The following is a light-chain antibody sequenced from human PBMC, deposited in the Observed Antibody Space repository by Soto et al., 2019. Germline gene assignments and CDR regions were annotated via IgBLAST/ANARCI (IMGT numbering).Light chain of an antibody. CDR3: QSYDSRLRGLA. J-gene: IGLJ2*01. V-gene: IGLV1-40*01. CDR2: SNT. CDR1: KSNIGADYG. Sequence: QSVLTQPPSVSGAPGQRVTISCNGSKSNIGADYGVHWYQQLPGTAPKVLIYSNTNRPSGVPERFSASKSGTSASLAITGLQIEDESDYYCQSYDSRLRGLAFGVGTKLTVL.